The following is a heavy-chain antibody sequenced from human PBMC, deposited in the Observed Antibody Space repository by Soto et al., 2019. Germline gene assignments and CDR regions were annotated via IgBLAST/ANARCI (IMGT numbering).Heavy chain of an antibody. CDR3: ARERRMYWYYGLGV. Sequence: PSETLSLTCAVYGGSFSGYYWSRTRQPPGKGLEWIGEINHSGSTNYNPSLKSRVTISVDTSKNQISLKLSSVTAAETAGYYCARERRMYWYYGLGVWDRGTTVAASS. CDR1: GGSFSGYY. J-gene: IGHJ6*02. D-gene: IGHD2-8*02. V-gene: IGHV4-34*01. CDR2: INHSGST.